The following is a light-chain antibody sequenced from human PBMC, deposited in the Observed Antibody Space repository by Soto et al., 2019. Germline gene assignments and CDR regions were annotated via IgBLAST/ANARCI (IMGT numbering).Light chain of an antibody. CDR1: QSVSSN. CDR2: GAS. V-gene: IGKV3-15*01. Sequence: IVMTQSPATLSVSPGERATLSCRASQSVSSNLAWYQQKPGQAPRLLIYGASTRATGIPARFSGSGSGTEFTLTISSLPSEDFAVYYCQQYNNWPQTFGQGTKVDIK. CDR3: QQYNNWPQT. J-gene: IGKJ1*01.